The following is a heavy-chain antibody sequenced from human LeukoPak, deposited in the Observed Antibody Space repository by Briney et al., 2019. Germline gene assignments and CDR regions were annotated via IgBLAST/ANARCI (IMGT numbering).Heavy chain of an antibody. J-gene: IGHJ4*02. CDR2: ISGSGGTT. V-gene: IGHV3-23*01. CDR3: AKPQGLFDY. CDR1: GFTFSNYA. Sequence: GGSLRLSCAASGFTFSNYAMSWVRQAPGKGLEWVSAISGSGGTTYYADSVKGRFTISRDNSKDTLFLQMNSLRAEDTAVYYCAKPQGLFDYWGQGTLVTVSS.